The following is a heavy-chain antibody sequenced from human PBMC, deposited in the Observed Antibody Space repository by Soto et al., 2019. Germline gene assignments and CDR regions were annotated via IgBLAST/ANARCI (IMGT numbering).Heavy chain of an antibody. D-gene: IGHD6-19*01. CDR1: GYTLTELS. CDR2: FDPEDGET. J-gene: IGHJ5*02. CDR3: ARSIAVAGRGINWFEP. V-gene: IGHV1-24*01. Sequence: GASVKVSCKVSGYTLTELSMHWVRQAPGKGLEWMGGFDPEDGETIYAQKFQGRVTMTEDTSTDTAYMELSSLRSEDTAVYYCARSIAVAGRGINWFEPWGQGTLVNVSS.